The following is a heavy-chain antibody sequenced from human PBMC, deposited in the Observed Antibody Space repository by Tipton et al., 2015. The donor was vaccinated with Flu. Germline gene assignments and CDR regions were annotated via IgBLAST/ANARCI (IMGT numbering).Heavy chain of an antibody. V-gene: IGHV3-7*01. D-gene: IGHD6-13*01. CDR3: ARDPYSSSWADY. J-gene: IGHJ4*02. Sequence: SLRLSCAASGFTFSSFWMNWVRQAPGKGLEWVANIKQDGSQKYYVDSLKGRFTISRDNAKNSLYLQMNSLRAEDTAVYYCARDPYSSSWADYWGQGTLVTGSS. CDR2: IKQDGSQK. CDR1: GFTFSSFW.